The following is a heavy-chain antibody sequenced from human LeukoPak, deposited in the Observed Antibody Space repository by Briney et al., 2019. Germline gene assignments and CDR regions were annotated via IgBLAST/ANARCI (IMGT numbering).Heavy chain of an antibody. V-gene: IGHV3-72*01. CDR2: ARIQANSYTT. CDR3: TTDIESSGS. Sequence: GGSLRLSCAASGFTFSDHYMDWVRQAPGKGLEWVGRARIQANSYTTEYAASVKGRFSISRDDSKNSLYLQMNSLKTEDTAVYYCTTDIESSGSWGQGTLVTVSS. D-gene: IGHD3-22*01. CDR1: GFTFSDHY. J-gene: IGHJ5*02.